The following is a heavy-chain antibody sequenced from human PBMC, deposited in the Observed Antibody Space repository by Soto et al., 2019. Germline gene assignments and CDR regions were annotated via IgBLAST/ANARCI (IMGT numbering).Heavy chain of an antibody. V-gene: IGHV1-18*01. CDR3: ARGGYSIPYGMDV. CDR1: GYTFTSYG. D-gene: IGHD6-13*01. CDR2: ISAYNGNT. Sequence: ASVKVSCKASGYTFTSYGVSWVRQAPGQGLEWMGWISAYNGNTNYAQKLQGRVTMTTDTSTSTAYMELSSLRSEDTAVYYCARGGYSIPYGMDVWGQGTTVTVSS. J-gene: IGHJ6*02.